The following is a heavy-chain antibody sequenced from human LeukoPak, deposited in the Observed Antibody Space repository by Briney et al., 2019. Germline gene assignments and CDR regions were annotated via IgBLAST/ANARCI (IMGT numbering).Heavy chain of an antibody. CDR2: ISSSSSYI. Sequence: GGSLRLSCAASGFTFSSYSMNWVRQAPGTGLEWVSSISSSSSYIYYADSLKGRFTISRDNAKNSLYLQMNSLRAEDTAVYYCARNLYSSSGQFAFGGQGTLVTVPS. D-gene: IGHD6-13*01. V-gene: IGHV3-21*01. J-gene: IGHJ4*02. CDR3: ARNLYSSSGQFAF. CDR1: GFTFSSYS.